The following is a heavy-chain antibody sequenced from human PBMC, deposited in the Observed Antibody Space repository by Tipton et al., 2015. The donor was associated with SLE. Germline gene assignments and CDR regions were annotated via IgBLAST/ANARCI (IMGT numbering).Heavy chain of an antibody. CDR1: GYTFTSYD. J-gene: IGHJ3*02. D-gene: IGHD3-10*01. V-gene: IGHV1-8*02. Sequence: QLVQSGPEVKKPGASVKVSCKASGYTFTSYDINWVRQATGQGLEWMGWMNPNSGNTGYAQKFQGRVTMTRNTSISTAYMELSSLRSEDTAVYYCARGGTMVQGEANDAFDIWGQGTMVTVSS. CDR3: ARGGTMVQGEANDAFDI. CDR2: MNPNSGNT.